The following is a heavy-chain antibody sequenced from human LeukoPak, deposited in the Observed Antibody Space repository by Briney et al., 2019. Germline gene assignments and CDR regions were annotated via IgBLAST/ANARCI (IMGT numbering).Heavy chain of an antibody. V-gene: IGHV4-31*11. CDR1: GGSISSGDYY. CDR3: ARLYTSFRAFDI. D-gene: IGHD6-6*01. Sequence: SETLSLTCAVSGGSISSGDYYWSWIRQHPGKGLEWIGYIYYSGSTYYNPSLKSRVTISVDTSKNQFSLKLSSVTAADTAVYYCARLYTSFRAFDIWGQETMVTVSS. J-gene: IGHJ3*02. CDR2: IYYSGST.